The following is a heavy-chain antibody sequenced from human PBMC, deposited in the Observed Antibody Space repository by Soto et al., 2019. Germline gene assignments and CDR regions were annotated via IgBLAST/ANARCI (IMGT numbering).Heavy chain of an antibody. CDR1: YA. V-gene: IGHV1-69*01. Sequence: YAISWVRQAPGQGLEWMGGIIPIFGTANYAQKFQGRVTITADESTSTAYMELSSLRSEDTAVYYCARLYYYGSGSPDYGMDVWGQGTTVTVSS. CDR2: IIPIFGTA. D-gene: IGHD3-10*01. CDR3: ARLYYYGSGSPDYGMDV. J-gene: IGHJ6*02.